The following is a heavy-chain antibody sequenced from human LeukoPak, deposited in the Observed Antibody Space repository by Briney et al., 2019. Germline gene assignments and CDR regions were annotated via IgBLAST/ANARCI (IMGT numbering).Heavy chain of an antibody. J-gene: IGHJ4*02. D-gene: IGHD3-10*01. CDR2: IYSGGST. Sequence: NPGGSLRLSCVASGFTVSSYYVSWVRQAPGKGLEWVSVIYSGGSTYYADSVEGRFTVSRDNPKNTLYLEMNSLRAEDTAVYYCAKDTGGVRGVYDYWGQGTLVTVSS. CDR3: AKDTGGVRGVYDY. CDR1: GFTVSSYY. V-gene: IGHV3-53*01.